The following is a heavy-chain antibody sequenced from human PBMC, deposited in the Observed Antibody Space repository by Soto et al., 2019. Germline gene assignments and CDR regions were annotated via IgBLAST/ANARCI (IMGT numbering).Heavy chain of an antibody. CDR3: ARDRGRVLMVYRPDVNGMDV. V-gene: IGHV1-2*02. CDR2: INPNSGGT. Sequence: ASVKVSCKASGYTFSGYYIHWLRQAPGQGLEWMGWINPNSGGTNYAQKFQGRVTMTRDTSISTAYMELSRLRSDDTAVYYCARDRGRVLMVYRPDVNGMDVWGQGTTVTVSS. CDR1: GYTFSGYY. J-gene: IGHJ6*02. D-gene: IGHD2-8*01.